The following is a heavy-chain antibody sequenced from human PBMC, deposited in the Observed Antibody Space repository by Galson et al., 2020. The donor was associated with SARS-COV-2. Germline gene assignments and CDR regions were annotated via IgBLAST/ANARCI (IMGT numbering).Heavy chain of an antibody. D-gene: IGHD3-16*01. CDR1: GGSISSGDYY. CDR3: ARAVFSSLGPRGAFDI. Sequence: SETLSLTCTVSGGSISSGDYYWSWIRQPPGKGLEWIGYIYYSGSTYYNPSLKSRVTISVDTSKNQFSLKLSSVTAADTAVYYCARAVFSSLGPRGAFDIWGQGTMVTVSS. CDR2: IYYSGST. V-gene: IGHV4-30-4*01. J-gene: IGHJ3*02.